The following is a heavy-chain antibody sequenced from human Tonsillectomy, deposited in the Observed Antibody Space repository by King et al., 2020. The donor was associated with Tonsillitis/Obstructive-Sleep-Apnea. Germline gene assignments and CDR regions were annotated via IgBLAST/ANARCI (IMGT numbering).Heavy chain of an antibody. CDR2: IYYSGST. V-gene: IGHV4-31*03. CDR3: ARTPYGDASPGAFDI. CDR1: GGSISSGGYY. Sequence: QLQESGPGLVKPSQTLSLTCTVSGGSISSGGYYWSWIRQHPGKGLEWIGYIYYSGSTYYNPSLKSRVTISVDTSKNQFSLKLSSVTAADTAVYYRARTPYGDASPGAFDIWGQGTMVTVSS. J-gene: IGHJ3*02. D-gene: IGHD4-17*01.